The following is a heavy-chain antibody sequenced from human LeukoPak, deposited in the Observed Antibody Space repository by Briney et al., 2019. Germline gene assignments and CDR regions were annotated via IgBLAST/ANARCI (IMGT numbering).Heavy chain of an antibody. CDR2: IYYSGST. V-gene: IGHV4-59*01. CDR1: GGSISSYY. J-gene: IGHJ5*02. D-gene: IGHD2-15*01. CDR3: ARADSTALAFDP. Sequence: SETLSLTCTVSGGSISSYYWSWIRQPPGKGLEWIGYIYYSGSTNYNSSLKSRVTISVDTSKNQFSLKLSSVTAADTAVYYCARADSTALAFDPWGQGTLVTVSS.